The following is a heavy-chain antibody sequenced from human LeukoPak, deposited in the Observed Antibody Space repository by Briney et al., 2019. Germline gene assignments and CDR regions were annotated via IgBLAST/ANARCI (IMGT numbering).Heavy chain of an antibody. CDR2: ISGSSTTI. D-gene: IGHD3/OR15-3a*01. CDR3: ARDQDWAFDY. V-gene: IGHV3-48*01. Sequence: GGSLRLSCAASGFSFSSHSINWVRQAPGKGLEWVSYISGSSTTIDYADSAKGRFIISRDNAKKSLYLQMNNLRAEDTAVYYCARDQDWAFDYWGQGILVTVSS. CDR1: GFSFSSHS. J-gene: IGHJ4*02.